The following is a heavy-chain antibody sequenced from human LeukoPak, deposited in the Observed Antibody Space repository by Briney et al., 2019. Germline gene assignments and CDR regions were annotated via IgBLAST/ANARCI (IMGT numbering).Heavy chain of an antibody. CDR3: ARDRWEYSSSSGLHY. CDR1: GGSISSSSYS. Sequence: SETLSLTCTVSGGSISSSSYSWGWIRQPPGKGLEWIGSIYYSGRTYYNPSLKSRVTISVDTSKNQFSLKLSSVTAADTAVYYCARDRWEYSSSSGLHYWGQGTLVTVSS. V-gene: IGHV4-39*02. J-gene: IGHJ4*02. CDR2: IYYSGRT. D-gene: IGHD6-6*01.